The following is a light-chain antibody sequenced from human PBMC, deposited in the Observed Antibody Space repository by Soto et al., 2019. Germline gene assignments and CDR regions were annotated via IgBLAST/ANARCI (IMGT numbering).Light chain of an antibody. CDR1: QSVSSSY. CDR2: GAS. CDR3: QQYNNWPPWT. Sequence: IVFTQSPGPLSLSPGERATLSCRSSQSVSSSYLAWYQQKPGQAPRLLIYGASTRATDIPARFSGSGSGTEFTLTISSLQSEDFAVYYCQQYNNWPPWTFGQGTKVDIK. J-gene: IGKJ1*01. V-gene: IGKV3-15*01.